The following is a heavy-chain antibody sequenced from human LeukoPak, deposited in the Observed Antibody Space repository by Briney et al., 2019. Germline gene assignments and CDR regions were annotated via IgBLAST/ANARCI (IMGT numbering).Heavy chain of an antibody. CDR2: LNPNSGNT. J-gene: IGHJ5*02. CDR3: ARGPRITVTTRLDP. D-gene: IGHD4-17*01. CDR1: GYTFTSYD. Sequence: WASVKVSCTASGYTFTSYDINWVRQATGQGLEWMGWLNPNSGNTGYAQKFQGRVTMTRDMSTSTVYMELSSLRSEDTAVYYCARGPRITVTTRLDPWGQGTLVTVSS. V-gene: IGHV1-8*02.